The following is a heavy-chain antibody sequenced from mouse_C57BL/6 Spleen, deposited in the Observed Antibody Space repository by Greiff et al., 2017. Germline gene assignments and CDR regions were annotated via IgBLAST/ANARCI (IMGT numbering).Heavy chain of an antibody. CDR2: ISYDGSN. Sequence: ESGPGLVKPSQSLSLTCSVTGYSITSGYYWNWIRQFPGNKLEWMGYISYDGSNNYNPSLKNRISITRDTSKNQFFLKLNSVTTEDTATYYCARGGGKVDYWGQGTTLTVSS. V-gene: IGHV3-6*01. CDR3: ARGGGKVDY. D-gene: IGHD2-1*01. CDR1: GYSITSGYY. J-gene: IGHJ2*01.